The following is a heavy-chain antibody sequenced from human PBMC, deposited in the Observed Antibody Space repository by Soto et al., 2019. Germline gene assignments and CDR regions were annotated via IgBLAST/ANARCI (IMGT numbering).Heavy chain of an antibody. CDR1: GYTFTSYD. J-gene: IGHJ4*02. CDR2: MNPNSGNT. Sequence: QVQLVQSGAEVKKPGASVKVSCKASGYTFTSYDINWVRQATGQGLEWMGWMNPNSGNTGYAQKCQGRVTMTRNTSISTAPVELSSLGSADTAVYYCPRGRRSSSNYWGRGTLVTVSS. CDR3: PRGRRSSSNY. D-gene: IGHD6-6*01. V-gene: IGHV1-8*01.